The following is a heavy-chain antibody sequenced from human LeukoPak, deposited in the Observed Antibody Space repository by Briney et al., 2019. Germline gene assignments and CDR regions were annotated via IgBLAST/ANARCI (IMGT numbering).Heavy chain of an antibody. V-gene: IGHV3-30*18. CDR3: AKGLTTVEGD. CDR2: ISYDGSNK. D-gene: IGHD4-23*01. CDR1: GFTFSSYS. J-gene: IGHJ4*02. Sequence: GGSLRLSCAASGFTFSSYSMNWVRQAPGKGLEWVAVISYDGSNKYYADSVKGRFTISRDNSKNTLYLQMNSLRAEDTAVYYCAKGLTTVEGDWGQGTLVTVSS.